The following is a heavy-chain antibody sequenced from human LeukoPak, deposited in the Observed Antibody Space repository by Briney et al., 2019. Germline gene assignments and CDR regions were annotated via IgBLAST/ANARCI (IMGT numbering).Heavy chain of an antibody. CDR2: IYYSGST. CDR1: GGSISSGNYY. D-gene: IGHD1-1*01. V-gene: IGHV4-30-4*01. CDR3: ARDSTRDDPDY. J-gene: IGHJ4*02. Sequence: SETLSLTCTVSGGSISSGNYYWTWIRQPPGKGLEWIGYIYYSGSTYYNPSLKSRVTMSVDTSKNQFSLKLSSVTAADTAVYYCARDSTRDDPDYWGQGTLVTVSS.